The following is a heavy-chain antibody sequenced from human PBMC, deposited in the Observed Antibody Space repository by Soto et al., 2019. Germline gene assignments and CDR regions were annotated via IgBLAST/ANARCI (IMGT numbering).Heavy chain of an antibody. D-gene: IGHD6-19*01. CDR3: ARAGRAVDFDY. CDR1: GDSISNNNW. CDR2: IHHSGST. V-gene: IGHV4-4*02. Sequence: QVQLQESGPGLVKPSGTLSLTCVVSGDSISNNNWWSWVRQPPGKGLEWIGEIHHSGSTNYNPSLKSRVPISLDKSKNEFSLKVSSVTAADTAVYYCARAGRAVDFDYWGQGALVTVSS. J-gene: IGHJ4*02.